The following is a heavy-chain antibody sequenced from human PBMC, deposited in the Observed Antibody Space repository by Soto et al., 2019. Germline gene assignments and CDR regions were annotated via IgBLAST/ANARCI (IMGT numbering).Heavy chain of an antibody. CDR2: VYSSGTT. J-gene: IGHJ4*02. CDR1: GGSINSYW. D-gene: IGHD2-2*01. Sequence: SETLSLTCSVSGGSINSYWWSWVRQPAGKGLEWIGRVYSSGTTDYNPSLNSRATMSVETSKNQFSLKLTSVTAADTAVYYCARDIGSYAYAEGYWGQGIQVTVSS. V-gene: IGHV4-4*07. CDR3: ARDIGSYAYAEGY.